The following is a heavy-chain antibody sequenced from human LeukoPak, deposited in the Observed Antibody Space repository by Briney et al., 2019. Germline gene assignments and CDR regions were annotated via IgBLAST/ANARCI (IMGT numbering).Heavy chain of an antibody. D-gene: IGHD6-19*01. CDR1: GGTFSSYA. CDR3: ARSRSRGQWLTGT. CDR2: IVPIFGTA. J-gene: IGHJ5*02. Sequence: SVKVSCKASGGTFSSYAISWVRQAPGQGLEWMGGIVPIFGTANYAQKFQGRVTITAAESTSTAYMELSGLRSEDTAVYYCARSRSRGQWLTGTWGQGTLVTVSS. V-gene: IGHV1-69*13.